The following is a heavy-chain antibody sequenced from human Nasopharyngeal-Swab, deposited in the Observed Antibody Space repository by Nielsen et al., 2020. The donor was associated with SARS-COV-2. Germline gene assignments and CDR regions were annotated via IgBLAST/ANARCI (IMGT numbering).Heavy chain of an antibody. J-gene: IGHJ6*02. D-gene: IGHD2-2*02. CDR1: GSSFSRYA. CDR2: ISASGGST. CDR3: ARGGYCSSTSCDTYYYYGMDV. V-gene: IGHV3-23*01. Sequence: GESLKISCAASGSSFSRYAMNWVRQAPGKGLEWVSGISASGGSTDQADSVKGRFTISRDNAKNSLYLQMNSLRGEDTAVYYCARGGYCSSTSCDTYYYYGMDVWGQGTTVTVSS.